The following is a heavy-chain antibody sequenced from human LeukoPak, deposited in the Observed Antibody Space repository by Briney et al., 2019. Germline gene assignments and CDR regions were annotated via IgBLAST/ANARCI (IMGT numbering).Heavy chain of an antibody. Sequence: GGSLEISCKASGFRFTTYWIDWVRQVPGKGLEWMGIIYPGDSDTTYGPSFEGQVTISADRSITAAYLQWNSLQPSDTAIYYCARHQSGRRYDGFDIWGQGTMVTVSS. J-gene: IGHJ3*02. CDR2: IYPGDSDT. V-gene: IGHV5-51*01. CDR3: ARHQSGRRYDGFDI. D-gene: IGHD3-3*01. CDR1: GFRFTTYW.